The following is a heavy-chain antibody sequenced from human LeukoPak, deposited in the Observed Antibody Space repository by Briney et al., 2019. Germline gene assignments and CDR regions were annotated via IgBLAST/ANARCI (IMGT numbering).Heavy chain of an antibody. V-gene: IGHV3-48*04. CDR1: GFTFSAYS. J-gene: IGHJ5*02. D-gene: IGHD2-8*01. Sequence: PGGSLRLSCVASGFTFSAYSMNWVRQAPGKGLEWVSYISTSSVNIYYADSVKGRFTISRDNAKNSLYPQMNSLRAEDTAVYYCARDVSHCTDGVCSGSWGQGTLVTVSS. CDR3: ARDVSHCTDGVCSGS. CDR2: ISTSSVNI.